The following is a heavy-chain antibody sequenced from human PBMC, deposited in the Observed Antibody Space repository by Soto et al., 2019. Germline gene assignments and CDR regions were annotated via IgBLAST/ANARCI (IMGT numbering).Heavy chain of an antibody. CDR1: GGPVINGDSY. Sequence: QVQLQESGPGLVKPSQTLSLICTVSGGPVINGDSYLNWIRQHPEKGLEWMGYINYRGTTNYNAALKSRILISVDTSKDEFPLRLTSVTAADTAVYFCARDSPGAAPYWGQGILVTVSS. CDR3: ARDSPGAAPY. D-gene: IGHD6-13*01. J-gene: IGHJ4*02. V-gene: IGHV4-31*03. CDR2: INYRGTT.